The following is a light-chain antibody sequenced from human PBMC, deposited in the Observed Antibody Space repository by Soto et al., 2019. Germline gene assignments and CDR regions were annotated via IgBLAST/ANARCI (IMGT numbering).Light chain of an antibody. CDR1: QGISSA. J-gene: IGKJ1*01. V-gene: IGKV1D-13*01. CDR3: QQYNNWWT. Sequence: IQMTQSPSSLSASVGDRVTITCRASQGISSALAWYQQKPGKAPKLLIYDASSLESGVPSRFSGSGSGTDFTLTISSLQSEDFAVYYCQQYNNWWTFGQGTKVDIK. CDR2: DAS.